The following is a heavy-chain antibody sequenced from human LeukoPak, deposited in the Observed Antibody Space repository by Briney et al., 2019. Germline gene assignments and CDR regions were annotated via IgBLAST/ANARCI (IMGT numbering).Heavy chain of an antibody. CDR1: GGSISSYY. J-gene: IGHJ6*03. CDR3: ARASPNYSSGHYGSAYYYYMDV. CDR2: IYYSGST. Sequence: SETLSLTCTVSGGSISSYYWSWIRQPPGKGLDWIGYIYYSGSTNYNPSLKSRVTISVDTSKNQFSLKLSSVTAADTAVYYCARASPNYSSGHYGSAYYYYMDVWGKGATVTVSS. V-gene: IGHV4-59*01. D-gene: IGHD3-22*01.